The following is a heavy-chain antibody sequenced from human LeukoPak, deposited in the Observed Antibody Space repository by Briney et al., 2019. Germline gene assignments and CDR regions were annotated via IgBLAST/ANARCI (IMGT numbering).Heavy chain of an antibody. CDR2: INPNSGGT. J-gene: IGHJ4*02. CDR3: ARDRRLQGGIVVVPAAMDY. Sequence: ASVKVSCKASGHTFTGYYMHWVRQAPGQGLEWMRRINPNSGGTNYAQKFQGRVTMTRDTSISTAYMELSRLRSDDTAVYYCARDRRLQGGIVVVPAAMDYWGQGTLVTVSS. CDR1: GHTFTGYY. D-gene: IGHD2-2*01. V-gene: IGHV1-2*06.